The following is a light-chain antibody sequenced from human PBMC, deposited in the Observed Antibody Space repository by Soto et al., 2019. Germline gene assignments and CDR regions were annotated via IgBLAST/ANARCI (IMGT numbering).Light chain of an antibody. CDR3: SSYTGGVTLEV. CDR1: STDFGDYNY. J-gene: IGLJ1*01. CDR2: EVS. Sequence: QSALTQPASVSGSLGQSITISCTGTSTDFGDYNYVSWYQQHPGRAPKLILYEVSNRPSGVSTRFSGSKSGNTASLTISGLQAEDKADYYCSSYTGGVTLEVFGPGTKVTVL. V-gene: IGLV2-14*01.